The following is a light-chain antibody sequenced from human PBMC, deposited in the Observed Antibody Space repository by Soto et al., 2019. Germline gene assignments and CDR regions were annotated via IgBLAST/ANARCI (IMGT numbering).Light chain of an antibody. CDR3: QQYGSSPLFT. CDR2: GAS. Sequence: EIVLTQSPGTLSLSPGEGATLSCRASQSVGSSNFAWYQQKPGQAPRLLIFGASSRATGVPDRFSGSGSGTDSTLTISRLEPEDFAVYYCQQYGSSPLFTFGAGTKVDIK. V-gene: IGKV3-20*01. CDR1: QSVGSSN. J-gene: IGKJ3*01.